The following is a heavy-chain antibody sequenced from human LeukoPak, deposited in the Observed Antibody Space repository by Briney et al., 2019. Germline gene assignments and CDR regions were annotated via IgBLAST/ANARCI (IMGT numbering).Heavy chain of an antibody. D-gene: IGHD6-19*01. Sequence: SGTLSLTCAVSGASIDSHSWWCWVRPPPGKGLEWIGEIYHSGGANYKPSLKSRVTMSVDTSKNHFSLKLTSVTAADTAVYYCARVRVDSSGWLLDYWGQGTLVTVSS. J-gene: IGHJ4*02. CDR2: IYHSGGA. CDR3: ARVRVDSSGWLLDY. V-gene: IGHV4-4*02. CDR1: GASIDSHSW.